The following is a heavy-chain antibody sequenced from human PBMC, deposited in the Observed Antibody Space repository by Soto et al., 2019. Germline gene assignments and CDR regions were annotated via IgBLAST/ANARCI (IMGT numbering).Heavy chain of an antibody. CDR2: IYYRGNA. D-gene: IGHD5-12*01. Sequence: QLQLQESGPGLVKPSETLSPPCSVSDDSINSDKYYWGWIRQPPGKGLEWIGSIYYRGNAYYNPSLQTRVTISLDKSKSQFSLKLNSETAADSAVYFCARLEGLATISYYFDFWGPGALVTVSS. CDR1: DDSINSDKYY. J-gene: IGHJ4*02. CDR3: ARLEGLATISYYFDF. V-gene: IGHV4-39*01.